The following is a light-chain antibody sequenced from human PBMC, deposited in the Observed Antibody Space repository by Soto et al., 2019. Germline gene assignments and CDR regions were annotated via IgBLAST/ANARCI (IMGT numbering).Light chain of an antibody. CDR2: DAS. Sequence: DIQMTQSPSSLSASVGDRVTITCQASQDISNYLNWYQQKPGKAPKLLIYDASNLETGVPSRFSGSGSGTDFTLTISSLQPEDFATYYCQQANSFSSLTFGGGTKVDIK. J-gene: IGKJ4*01. V-gene: IGKV1-33*01. CDR1: QDISNY. CDR3: QQANSFSSLT.